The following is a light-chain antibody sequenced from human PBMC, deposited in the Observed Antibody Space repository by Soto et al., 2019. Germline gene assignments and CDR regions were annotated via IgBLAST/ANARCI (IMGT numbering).Light chain of an antibody. V-gene: IGLV2-23*02. J-gene: IGLJ2*01. CDR3: CSRL. CDR2: EVA. Sequence: QSALTQPGSVSGSPGQSITICCTGTSTDPATYDLVSWYQQHPGKAPQLIIYEVAKRPSGVSARFSGSQSGDTASLTISGLQAADEAYYYCCSRLFGGGTKLTVL. CDR1: STDPATYDL.